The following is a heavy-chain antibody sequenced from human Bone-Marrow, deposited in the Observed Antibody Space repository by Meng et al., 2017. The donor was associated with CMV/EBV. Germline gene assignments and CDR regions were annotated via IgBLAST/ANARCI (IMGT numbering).Heavy chain of an antibody. J-gene: IGHJ6*02. D-gene: IGHD2-2*01. CDR3: ARDLVRHQLLYYYGMDV. CDR2: IRYDGSNK. Sequence: GGSLRLSCEASGFTFSSYGMHWVRQAPGKGLEWVAFIRYDGSNKYYADSVKGRFTISRDNAKNSLYLQMNSLRAEDTAVYYCARDLVRHQLLYYYGMDVWGQGTTVTVSS. V-gene: IGHV3-30*02. CDR1: GFTFSSYG.